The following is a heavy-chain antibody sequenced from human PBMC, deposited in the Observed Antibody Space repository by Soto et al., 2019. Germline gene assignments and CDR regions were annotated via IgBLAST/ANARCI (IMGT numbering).Heavy chain of an antibody. CDR1: GFTFSSYE. V-gene: IGHV3-48*03. CDR3: AREARQLSYMDV. D-gene: IGHD5-18*01. Sequence: GGSLRLSCAASGFTFSSYEMNWVRQAPGKGLEWVSYISSSGSTIYYADSVKGRFTISRDNAKNSLYLQMNSLRAEDTAVYHCAREARQLSYMDVWGQGTTVTVSS. CDR2: ISSSGSTI. J-gene: IGHJ6*02.